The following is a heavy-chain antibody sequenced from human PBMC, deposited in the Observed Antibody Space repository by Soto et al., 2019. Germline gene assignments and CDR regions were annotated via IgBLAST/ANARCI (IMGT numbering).Heavy chain of an antibody. CDR2: ISASNGNT. V-gene: IGHV1-18*01. CDR1: GYTFNDYG. CDR3: ASRWLIPSGEDY. J-gene: IGHJ4*02. D-gene: IGHD3-10*01. Sequence: QVQLVQSGAEVKQPGASVKVSCKASGYTFNDYGFSWVRRAPGQGLEWMGWISASNGNTKYAPKVQGRVTMTTDTSTRTVYMEPRSLRSEGTAVYYCASRWLIPSGEDYWDQGTLVTVSS.